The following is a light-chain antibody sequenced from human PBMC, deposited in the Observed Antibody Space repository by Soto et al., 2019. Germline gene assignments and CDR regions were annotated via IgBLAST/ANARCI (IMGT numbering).Light chain of an antibody. CDR3: QQRPNWPLT. V-gene: IGKV3-11*01. CDR2: DVS. Sequence: EIVLTQSPATLSLTPGERATLSCRASQSISSHLAWYQQKPGQAPRLLMYDVSNRATGIPARFSGSGSGTDFTLTFSSLELEDFAVYYCQQRPNWPLTFGGGTKVEIK. CDR1: QSISSH. J-gene: IGKJ4*01.